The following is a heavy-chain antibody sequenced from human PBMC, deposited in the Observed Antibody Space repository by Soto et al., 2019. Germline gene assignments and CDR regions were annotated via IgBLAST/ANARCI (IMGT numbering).Heavy chain of an antibody. CDR2: ISAYNGDT. V-gene: IGHV1-18*01. CDR1: GYTFTSYG. D-gene: IGHD4-4*01. J-gene: IGHJ4*02. CDR3: ARAPGPYRNFDY. Sequence: QVQLVQSGAEVKKPGASVKVSCKASGYTFTSYGISWVRQAPGQGLEWTGWISAYNGDTFYAQKFQGRVTMTTDTSTNTAYMELRSLRSDDTAVYYCARAPGPYRNFDYWGQGTLVTVSS.